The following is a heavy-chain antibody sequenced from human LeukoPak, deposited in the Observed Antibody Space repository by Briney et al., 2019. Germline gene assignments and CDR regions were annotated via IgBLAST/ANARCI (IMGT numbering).Heavy chain of an antibody. CDR3: GRHAYGGSPPLS. D-gene: IGHD3-10*01. J-gene: IGHJ4*02. Sequence: GGSLRLSCAASGFTVRDGYMSWVRQAPGKRLEWFAFIYVSGTTFYAASVKGRFTISRDNAKNTVYLQMNNLRAEDTALYYCGRHAYGGSPPLSWGQGALVTVSS. CDR2: IYVSGTT. CDR1: GFTVRDGY. V-gene: IGHV3-53*01.